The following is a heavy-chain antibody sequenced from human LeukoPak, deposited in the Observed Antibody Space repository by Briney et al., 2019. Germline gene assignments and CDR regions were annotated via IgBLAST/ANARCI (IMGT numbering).Heavy chain of an antibody. V-gene: IGHV3-7*01. CDR3: ARVTYYDFWSGYLPPYYYYYMDV. Sequence: GGSLRLSCAASGFTFSSYWMSWVRQAPGKGLEWVANIKQDGSEKYYVDSVKGRFTISRDNAKNPLYLQMNSLRAEDTAVYYCARVTYYDFWSGYLPPYYYYYMDVWGKGTTVTVSS. J-gene: IGHJ6*03. CDR1: GFTFSSYW. CDR2: IKQDGSEK. D-gene: IGHD3-3*01.